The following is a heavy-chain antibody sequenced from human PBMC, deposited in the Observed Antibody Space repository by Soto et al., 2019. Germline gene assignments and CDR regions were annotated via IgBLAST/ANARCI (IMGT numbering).Heavy chain of an antibody. Sequence: QVQLVQSGAEVKKPGASVKVSCKASGYTFTSYDINWVRQATGQGLEWMGWMNPNSGNTGYAQKFQGRVNMTRNPSISTAYMELSSLRSEDTAVYYCARGNDGYYYDSSGYYYSDYWGQGTLVTVSS. CDR2: MNPNSGNT. CDR1: GYTFTSYD. D-gene: IGHD3-22*01. V-gene: IGHV1-8*01. J-gene: IGHJ4*02. CDR3: ARGNDGYYYDSSGYYYSDY.